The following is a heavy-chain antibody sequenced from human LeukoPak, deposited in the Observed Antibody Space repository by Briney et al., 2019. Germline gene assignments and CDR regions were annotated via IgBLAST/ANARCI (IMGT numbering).Heavy chain of an antibody. J-gene: IGHJ4*02. CDR1: GGSFSGYY. CDR3: ARGESIAARRD. D-gene: IGHD6-6*01. CDR2: ISHSGST. Sequence: SETLSLTCAVYGGSFSGYYWSWIRQPPGKGLEWIGEISHSGSTNYNPSLKSRVTISVDTSKNQFSLKLSSVTAADTAVYYCARGESIAARRDWGQGTLVTVSS. V-gene: IGHV4-34*01.